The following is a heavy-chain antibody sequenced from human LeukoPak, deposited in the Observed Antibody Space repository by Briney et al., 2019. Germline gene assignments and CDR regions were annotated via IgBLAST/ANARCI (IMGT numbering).Heavy chain of an antibody. CDR3: ASLKAPRPSAGFDY. CDR2: IYSGGST. CDR1: GFTVSSNY. J-gene: IGHJ4*02. V-gene: IGHV3-66*01. Sequence: PGGSLRLSCAASGFTVSSNYMSRVRQAPGKGLEWVSVIYSGGSTYYADSVKGRFTISRDNSKNTLYLQMNSLRAEDTAVYYCASLKAPRPSAGFDYWGQGTLVTVSS.